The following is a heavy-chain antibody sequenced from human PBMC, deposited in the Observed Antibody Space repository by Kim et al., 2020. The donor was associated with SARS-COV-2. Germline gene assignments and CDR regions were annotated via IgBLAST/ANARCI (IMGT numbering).Heavy chain of an antibody. CDR3: ARELTIFGVVTYYYYRMDV. Sequence: GGSLRLSCAASGFTFSSYEMNWVRQAPGKGLEWVSYISSSGSTIYYADSVKGRFTISRDNAKNSLYLQMNSLRAEDTAVYYCARELTIFGVVTYYYYRMDVWGQVTTVTVSS. J-gene: IGHJ6*02. CDR2: ISSSGSTI. D-gene: IGHD3-3*01. V-gene: IGHV3-48*03. CDR1: GFTFSSYE.